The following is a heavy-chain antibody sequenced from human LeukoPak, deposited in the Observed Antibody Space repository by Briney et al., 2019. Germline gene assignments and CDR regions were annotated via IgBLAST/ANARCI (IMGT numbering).Heavy chain of an antibody. Sequence: ASVELSCKASGYTFTGYYMHWGRQAPGQGLEWMGWINPNSGGTNYAQKFQGRVTMTRDTTISTAYMELSRLRSDDTAVYYCARVTPQRWLRLLTYYYYMDVWGKGTTVTVSS. V-gene: IGHV1-2*02. J-gene: IGHJ6*03. CDR3: ARVTPQRWLRLLTYYYYMDV. D-gene: IGHD5-24*01. CDR2: INPNSGGT. CDR1: GYTFTGYY.